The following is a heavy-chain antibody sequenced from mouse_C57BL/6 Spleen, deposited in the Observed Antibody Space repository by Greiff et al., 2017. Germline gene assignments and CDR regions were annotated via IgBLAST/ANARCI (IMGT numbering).Heavy chain of an antibody. V-gene: IGHV3-6*01. CDR3: ASFDSNYEGAY. CDR2: ISYDGSN. CDR1: GYSITSGYY. D-gene: IGHD2-5*01. Sequence: EVQLQQSGPGLVKPSPSLSLTCSVTGYSITSGYYWNWIRQFPGNKLEWMGYISYDGSNNYNPSLKNRISITRDTSKNQFFLKLNSVTTEDTATYYCASFDSNYEGAYWGQGTLVTVSA. J-gene: IGHJ3*01.